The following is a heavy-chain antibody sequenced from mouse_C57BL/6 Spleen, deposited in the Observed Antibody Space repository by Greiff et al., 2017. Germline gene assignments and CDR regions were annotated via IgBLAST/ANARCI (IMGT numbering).Heavy chain of an antibody. CDR3: ARSLPSYGNYVGWYFDV. Sequence: QVQLQQPGAELVMPGASVKLSCKASGYTFTSYWMHWVKQRPGQGLEWIGEIDPSDSYTNYNQKFKGKSPLTVDKSSSTAYMQLSSLTSEDSAVYYCARSLPSYGNYVGWYFDVWGTGTTVTVSS. J-gene: IGHJ1*03. D-gene: IGHD2-10*01. CDR1: GYTFTSYW. CDR2: IDPSDSYT. V-gene: IGHV1-69*01.